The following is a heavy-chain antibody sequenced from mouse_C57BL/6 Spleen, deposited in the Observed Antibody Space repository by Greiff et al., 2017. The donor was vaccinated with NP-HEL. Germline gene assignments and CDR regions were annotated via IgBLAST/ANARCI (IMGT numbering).Heavy chain of an antibody. CDR3: ARREDDGYYYAMDY. D-gene: IGHD2-3*01. V-gene: IGHV5-17*01. J-gene: IGHJ4*01. CDR1: GFTFSDYG. Sequence: VQLKESGGGLVKPGGSLKLSCAASGFTFSDYGMHWVRQAPEKGLEWVAYISSGSSTIYYADTVKGRFTISRDNAKNTLFLQMTSLRSEDTAMYYCARREDDGYYYAMDYWGQGTSVTVSS. CDR2: ISSGSSTI.